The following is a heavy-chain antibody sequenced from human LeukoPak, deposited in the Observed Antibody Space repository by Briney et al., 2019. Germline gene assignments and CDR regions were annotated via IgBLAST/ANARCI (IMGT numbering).Heavy chain of an antibody. J-gene: IGHJ4*02. Sequence: GGSLTLTCTASGFTFGDYAMSWVRQAPGKGLELVSAISGSGGSTYYADSVKGRFTISRDNSKNTLYLQMNSLRAEDTAVHYCAEVGSGGSSWYAGPFDYWGQGTLVTVSS. CDR1: GFTFGDYA. CDR3: AEVGSGGSSWYAGPFDY. D-gene: IGHD6-13*01. V-gene: IGHV3-23*01. CDR2: ISGSGGST.